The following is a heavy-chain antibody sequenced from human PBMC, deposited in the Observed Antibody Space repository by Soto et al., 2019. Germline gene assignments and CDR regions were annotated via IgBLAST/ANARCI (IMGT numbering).Heavy chain of an antibody. CDR1: GFTFSSYW. V-gene: IGHV3-74*01. CDR3: ARVPSVTIFGVVNTYYYYGMDV. J-gene: IGHJ6*02. Sequence: GGSLRLSCAASGFTFSSYWMHWVRQAPGKGLVWVSCINSDGSSTSYADSVKGRFTISRDNAKNTLYLQMNSLRAEDTAVYYCARVPSVTIFGVVNTYYYYGMDVWGQGTTVTVSS. CDR2: INSDGSST. D-gene: IGHD3-3*01.